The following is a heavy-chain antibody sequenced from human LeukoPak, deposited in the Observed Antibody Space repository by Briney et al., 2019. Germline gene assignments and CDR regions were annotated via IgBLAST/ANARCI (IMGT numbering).Heavy chain of an antibody. D-gene: IGHD3-10*01. CDR3: AKPTPNHYDPHYYGSGSYYYFDY. J-gene: IGHJ4*02. CDR2: ISGSGGST. CDR1: GFTFSSYA. V-gene: IGHV3-23*01. Sequence: GGSLRLSCAASGFTFSSYAMSWVRQAPGKGLEWVSAISGSGGSTYYADSVKGRFTISRDNSKNTLYLQMNSLRAEDTAVYYCAKPTPNHYDPHYYGSGSYYYFDYWGQGTLVTVSS.